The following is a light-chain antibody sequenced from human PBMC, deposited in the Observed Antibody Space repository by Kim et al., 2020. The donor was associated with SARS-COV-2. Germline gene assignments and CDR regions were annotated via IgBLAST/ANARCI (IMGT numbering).Light chain of an antibody. J-gene: IGLJ1*01. CDR3: GSYADKLRYV. V-gene: IGLV2-11*03. Sequence: GNAVTISCTGTSSDVGRYYFVSWYQQHPGKAPKLILYDVSERPSGVPDRFSGSKSGYTASLTISGLQAEDEADYWCGSYADKLRYVFGSGTKVTVL. CDR1: SSDVGRYYF. CDR2: DVS.